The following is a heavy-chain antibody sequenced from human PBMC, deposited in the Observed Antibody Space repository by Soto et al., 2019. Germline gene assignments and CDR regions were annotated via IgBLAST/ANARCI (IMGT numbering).Heavy chain of an antibody. CDR1: GASINNNDYY. CDR2: VYYSGST. V-gene: IGHV4-30-4*01. J-gene: IGHJ2*01. D-gene: IGHD3-22*01. CDR3: ARMSYSYDKWYFDL. Sequence: PSETLSLTCTVSGASINNNDYYWRWIRQTPGKGLEWIGYVYYSGSTDYIPSLKSRLSMSIDKSQNRFTLKLNSVTAADTATYYRARMSYSYDKWYFDLWGRGTLVTVSS.